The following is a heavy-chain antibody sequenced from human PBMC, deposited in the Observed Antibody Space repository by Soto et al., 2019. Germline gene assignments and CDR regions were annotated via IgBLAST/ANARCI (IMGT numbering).Heavy chain of an antibody. CDR2: INPIFGTA. D-gene: IGHD3-22*01. CDR1: GGTFSRYT. CDR3: ARDLGYYDSSGYFDY. V-gene: IGHV1-69*13. Sequence: SVKVSCKASGGTFSRYTIRWVRQAPGQGLEWMGGINPIFGTANYAQKFQGRVTITADESTSTAYMELSRLRAEYTAVYYCARDLGYYDSSGYFDYWGQGTLVTVSS. J-gene: IGHJ4*02.